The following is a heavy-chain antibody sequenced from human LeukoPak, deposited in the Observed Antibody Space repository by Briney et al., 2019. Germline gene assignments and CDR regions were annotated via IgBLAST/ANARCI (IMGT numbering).Heavy chain of an antibody. CDR1: GFTVSSNY. CDR2: IYSGGST. V-gene: IGHV3-53*01. J-gene: IGHJ6*02. CDR3: ASEYCSGGSCYDYYYGMDV. Sequence: GGSLRLSCAAPGFTVSSNYMSWVRQAPGKGLEWVSVIYSGGSTYYADSVKGRFTISRDNSKNTLYLQMNSLRAEDTAVYYCASEYCSGGSCYDYYYGMDVWGQGTTVTVSS. D-gene: IGHD2-15*01.